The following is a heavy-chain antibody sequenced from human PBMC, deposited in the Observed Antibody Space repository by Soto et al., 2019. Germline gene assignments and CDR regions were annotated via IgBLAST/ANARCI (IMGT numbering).Heavy chain of an antibody. V-gene: IGHV5-10-1*01. Sequence: TGESLKISCKGSGYSFTSYRISWVRQMPGKGLEWMGRIDPSDSYTNYSPSFQGHVTISADKSISTAYLQWSSLKASDTAMYYCARLGVIASSSSGMDVWGQGTTVTVSS. D-gene: IGHD6-6*01. CDR1: GYSFTSYR. J-gene: IGHJ6*02. CDR2: IDPSDSYT. CDR3: ARLGVIASSSSGMDV.